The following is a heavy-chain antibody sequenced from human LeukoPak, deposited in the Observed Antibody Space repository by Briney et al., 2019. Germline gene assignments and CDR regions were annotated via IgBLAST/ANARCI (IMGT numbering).Heavy chain of an antibody. CDR3: ARFHTSGYYRHFDF. J-gene: IGHJ4*02. Sequence: SETLSLACTVSGGTISSYYWSWIRQPPGKGLEWIGYIYYSGSTYYNPSLKSRVTISVDTSKNQFSLKLSSVTAADTAVYYCARFHTSGYYRHFDFWGQGTLVTVSS. CDR2: IYYSGST. CDR1: GGTISSYY. V-gene: IGHV4-59*12. D-gene: IGHD3-22*01.